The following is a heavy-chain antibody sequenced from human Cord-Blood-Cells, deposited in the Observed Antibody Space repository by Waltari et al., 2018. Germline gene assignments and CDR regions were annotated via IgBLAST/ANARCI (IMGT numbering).Heavy chain of an antibody. J-gene: IGHJ4*02. V-gene: IGHV1-2*06. Sequence: QVQLVQSGAAVKKPGASVKVSCKASGYTFTGYYMHWVRQAPGQGLEWMGRINPNSGGTNYAQKFQGRVTMTRDTSISTAYMELSRLRSDDAAVYYCARTDILTGYYYFDYWGQGTLVTVSS. CDR1: GYTFTGYY. CDR3: ARTDILTGYYYFDY. D-gene: IGHD3-9*01. CDR2: INPNSGGT.